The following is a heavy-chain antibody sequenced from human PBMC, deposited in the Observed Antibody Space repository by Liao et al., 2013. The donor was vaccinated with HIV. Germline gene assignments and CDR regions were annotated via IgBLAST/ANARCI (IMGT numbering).Heavy chain of an antibody. J-gene: IGHJ4*02. CDR2: IYTSGST. V-gene: IGHV4-4*07. CDR3: ARAPSAAGTGREFDY. Sequence: QVQLQESGPGLVKPSETLSLTCNVSGASISSYYWSWIRQPAGKGLEWIGRIYTSGSTNYNPSLKSRATMSVDTSKNQFSLKLRFVTAADTAVYYCARAPSAAGTGREFDYWGQGTLVTRLL. CDR1: GASISSYY. D-gene: IGHD6-13*01.